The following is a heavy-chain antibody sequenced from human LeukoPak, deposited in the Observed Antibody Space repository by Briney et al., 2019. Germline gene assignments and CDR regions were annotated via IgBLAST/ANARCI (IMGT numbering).Heavy chain of an antibody. CDR2: IHYSGST. Sequence: SETLSLTCTVPGDSISSYYWSWIRQPPGKGLEWLGYIHYSGSTNYNPSLKSRVTISVKTSKHQFSLKLRSVTGADTAVYYCARVKGYTIEDYFDYWGQGTLVTVSS. J-gene: IGHJ4*02. CDR1: GDSISSYY. V-gene: IGHV4-59*01. D-gene: IGHD3-9*01. CDR3: ARVKGYTIEDYFDY.